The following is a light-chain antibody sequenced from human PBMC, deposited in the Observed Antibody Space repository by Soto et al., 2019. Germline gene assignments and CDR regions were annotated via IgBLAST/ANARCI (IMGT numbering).Light chain of an antibody. CDR1: QRIIIIY. Sequence: EIVLTQSPCTLSLSPGERSTLSCRASQRIIIIYLAWYQQRPGQAPSLLIYGTSSRATGIPDRFSGSGSGTDFTLTISRLEPEDFAVYYCQQYGGSPWTFGQGTKVDIK. J-gene: IGKJ1*01. CDR2: GTS. V-gene: IGKV3-20*01. CDR3: QQYGGSPWT.